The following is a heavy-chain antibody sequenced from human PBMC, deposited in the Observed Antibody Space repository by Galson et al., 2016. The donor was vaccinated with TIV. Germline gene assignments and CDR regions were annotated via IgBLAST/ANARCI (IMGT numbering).Heavy chain of an antibody. CDR2: VTGRSRST. J-gene: IGHJ3*01. CDR3: ARTTPPPVSSNGWNDAFDF. CDR1: GFTFSGYA. V-gene: IGHV3-23*01. Sequence: SLRLSCAASGFTFSGYAMSWVRQAPGKGLEWVSVVTGRSRSTHYADSVRGRFTNSRDNSRNTLSLQMNSLRVEDTAVYFCARTTPPPVSSNGWNDAFDFWGQGTIVTVSS. D-gene: IGHD6-19*01.